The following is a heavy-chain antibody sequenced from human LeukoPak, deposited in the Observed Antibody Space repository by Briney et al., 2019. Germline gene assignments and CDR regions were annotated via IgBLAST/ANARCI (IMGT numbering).Heavy chain of an antibody. J-gene: IGHJ4*02. CDR2: IYYSGST. V-gene: IGHV4-59*01. CDR1: GGSISSYY. Sequence: SETLSLTCTVSGGSISSYYWNWIRQPPGKGLEWIGYIYYSGSTNYNPSLKSRVTISVDTSKNQFSLKLSSVTAADTAVYYCARVPPTYYYDSSGYYFDYWGQGTLVTVSS. D-gene: IGHD3-22*01. CDR3: ARVPPTYYYDSSGYYFDY.